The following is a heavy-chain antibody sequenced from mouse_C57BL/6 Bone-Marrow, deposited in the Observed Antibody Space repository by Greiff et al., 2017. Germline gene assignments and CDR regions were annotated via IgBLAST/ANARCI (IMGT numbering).Heavy chain of an antibody. Sequence: QVQLQQPGAELVKPGASVKMSCKVSGYTFTSYWITWVKQRPGQGLEWIGDIYPGSGSTNYNEKFKSKATLTVDTSSSTAYMQLSSLTSEDSAVYYCAREDGYFPYWYFDVWGTGTTVTVSS. CDR1: GYTFTSYW. CDR2: IYPGSGST. D-gene: IGHD2-3*01. V-gene: IGHV1-55*01. J-gene: IGHJ1*03. CDR3: AREDGYFPYWYFDV.